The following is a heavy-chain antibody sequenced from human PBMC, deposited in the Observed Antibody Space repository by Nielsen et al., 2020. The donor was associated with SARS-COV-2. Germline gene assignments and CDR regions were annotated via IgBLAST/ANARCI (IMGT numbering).Heavy chain of an antibody. CDR1: GGSFSGYY. D-gene: IGHD2-2*01. CDR3: ARGSPLGYCSSTSCPRRGYFQH. J-gene: IGHJ1*01. Sequence: SETLSLTCAVYGGSFSGYYWSWIRQPPGKGLEWIGEINHSGSTNYNPSLKSRVTISVDTSKNQFSLKLSSVTAADTAVYYCARGSPLGYCSSTSCPRRGYFQHWGQGTLVTVTS. CDR2: INHSGST. V-gene: IGHV4-34*01.